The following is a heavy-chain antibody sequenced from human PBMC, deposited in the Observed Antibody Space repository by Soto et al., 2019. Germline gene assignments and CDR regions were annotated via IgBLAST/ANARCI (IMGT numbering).Heavy chain of an antibody. CDR1: GFSFKDYY. CDR3: VRARSTDSRPDY. J-gene: IGHJ4*02. Sequence: GGSLRLSCAASGFSFKDYYMTWMRQTPGKGLEWISTITSSGGTTYYEDSLKGRFTISRDNAKNSLFLQLDSLRAEDTAVYFCVRARSTDSRPDYWGQGTLVTVSS. V-gene: IGHV3-11*04. D-gene: IGHD3-22*01. CDR2: ITSSGGTT.